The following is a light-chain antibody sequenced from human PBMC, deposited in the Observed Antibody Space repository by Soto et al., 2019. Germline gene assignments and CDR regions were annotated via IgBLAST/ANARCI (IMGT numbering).Light chain of an antibody. CDR2: EVN. V-gene: IGLV2-8*01. CDR3: SSYAGSSNV. Sequence: QSVLTQPPSASGSPGQSFSISCTGTSSDVGGYNYVSWYQQHPGKAPKLMIYEVNKRPSGVPDRFSGSKSGNTASLTVSGLQAEDEADYYCSSYAGSSNVFGTGTRSPS. CDR1: SSDVGGYNY. J-gene: IGLJ1*01.